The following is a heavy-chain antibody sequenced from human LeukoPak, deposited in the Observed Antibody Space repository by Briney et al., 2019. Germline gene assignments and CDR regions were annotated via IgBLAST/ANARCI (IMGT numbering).Heavy chain of an antibody. CDR2: ISAYNGNT. CDR3: VWSSTWNRRFYLDQ. Sequence: ASVKVSCKASGYTFTSYGISWVRQAPGQGLEWMGWISAYNGNTNYAQKLQGRVTMTTDTSTSTAYMELRSLRSDDTAVYYCVWSSTWNRRFYLDQWGQGTLVTVSS. J-gene: IGHJ4*02. V-gene: IGHV1-18*01. CDR1: GYTFTSYG. D-gene: IGHD6-6*01.